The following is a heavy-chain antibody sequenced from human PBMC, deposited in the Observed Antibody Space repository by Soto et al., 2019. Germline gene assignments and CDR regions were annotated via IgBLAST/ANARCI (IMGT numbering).Heavy chain of an antibody. CDR3: ARDREMATAARPNYFDY. V-gene: IGHV3-11*01. Sequence: PGGALRLSCAASGFTFCDYYMSWIRQAPGKGLEWVSYISSSGSTIYYADSVKGRFTISRDNAKNSLYLQMNSLRAEDTAVYYCARDREMATAARPNYFDYWGQGTLVTVSS. D-gene: IGHD5-12*01. J-gene: IGHJ4*02. CDR1: GFTFCDYY. CDR2: ISSSGSTI.